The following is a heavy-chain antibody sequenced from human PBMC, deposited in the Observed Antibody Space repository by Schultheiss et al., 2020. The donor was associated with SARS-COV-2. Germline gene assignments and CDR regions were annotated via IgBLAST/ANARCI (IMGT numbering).Heavy chain of an antibody. D-gene: IGHD3-16*02. CDR1: GFTFSSYA. CDR3: AKSGMITFGGVIVRTVDY. V-gene: IGHV3-23*01. Sequence: GGSLRLSCAASGFTFSSYAMSWVRQAPGKGLEWVSAISGSGGSTYYADSVKGRFTISRDNSKNTLYLQMNSLRAEDTAVYYCAKSGMITFGGVIVRTVDYWGQGTLVTVSS. J-gene: IGHJ4*02. CDR2: ISGSGGST.